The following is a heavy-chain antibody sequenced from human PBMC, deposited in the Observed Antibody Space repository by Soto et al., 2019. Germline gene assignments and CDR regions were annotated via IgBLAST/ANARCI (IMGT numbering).Heavy chain of an antibody. J-gene: IGHJ4*02. V-gene: IGHV4-34*01. Sequence: SETLSLTCAVYGGSFSGYYWSWIRQPPGKGLEWIGEINHSGSTNYNPSLKSRVTISVDTSKNQFSLKLSSVTAADTAVYYCARGYLSGYGPTPNFDYWGQGTLVTVSS. D-gene: IGHD5-12*01. CDR1: GGSFSGYY. CDR3: ARGYLSGYGPTPNFDY. CDR2: INHSGST.